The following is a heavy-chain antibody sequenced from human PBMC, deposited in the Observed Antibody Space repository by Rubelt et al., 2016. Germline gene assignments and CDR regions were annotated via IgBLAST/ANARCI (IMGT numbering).Heavy chain of an antibody. J-gene: IGHJ6*03. Sequence: NWIRQSPSRGLEWLGRTYYRSKWYNDYAVSVKSRITINPDTSKNQFSLQLNSVTPEDTAVYYCARGMIVGATTGYYYYYMDVGGKGTTVTVSS. D-gene: IGHD1-26*01. V-gene: IGHV6-1*01. CDR3: ARGMIVGATTGYYYYYMDV. CDR2: TYYRSKWYN.